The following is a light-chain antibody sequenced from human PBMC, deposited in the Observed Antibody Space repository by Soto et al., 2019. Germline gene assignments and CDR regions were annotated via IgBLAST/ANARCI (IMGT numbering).Light chain of an antibody. V-gene: IGKV1-9*01. CDR1: QGFSNS. J-gene: IGKJ4*01. CDR3: QKFSAVPT. CDR2: AAS. Sequence: DIQLTQSPSFLSASVGDRVTITCRASQGFSNSLAWYQQKPGKAPKLLIYAASTLQSGVPSRFSGSGSGTEFTLTISSLQPEDVATYYCQKFSAVPTFGGGTKVEI.